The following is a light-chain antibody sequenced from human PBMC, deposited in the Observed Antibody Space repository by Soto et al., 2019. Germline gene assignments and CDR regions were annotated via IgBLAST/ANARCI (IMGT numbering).Light chain of an antibody. Sequence: EIVLTQSPATLSLSPRERATLSCRASQSVSSYLAWYQQKPGQAPRLLIYDASNRATGIPARFSGSGSGTDFTLTITGLEPEDFAVYDCQQRSNWPPLTFGGGTKVEIK. CDR2: DAS. CDR3: QQRSNWPPLT. J-gene: IGKJ4*01. CDR1: QSVSSY. V-gene: IGKV3-11*01.